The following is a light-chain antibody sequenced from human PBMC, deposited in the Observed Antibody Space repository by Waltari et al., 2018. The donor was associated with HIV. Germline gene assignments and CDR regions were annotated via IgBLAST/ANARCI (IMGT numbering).Light chain of an antibody. Sequence: QSVLTQPASVSGSPGQSLTLSCTGTTNDIGSSNYVSWYQQSPDKAPKRIIYEVSNRPSGVSSRFSGSKSANPASLTISGLQAEDEAYYHCGSYSRGALLFGGGTKVTVL. CDR1: TNDIGSSNY. J-gene: IGLJ2*01. CDR2: EVS. V-gene: IGLV2-14*01. CDR3: GSYSRGALL.